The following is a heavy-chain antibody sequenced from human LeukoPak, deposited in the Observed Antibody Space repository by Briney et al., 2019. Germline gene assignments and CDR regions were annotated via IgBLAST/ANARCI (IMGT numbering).Heavy chain of an antibody. D-gene: IGHD1-14*01. V-gene: IGHV4-38-2*02. CDR2: IFHSGST. CDR3: ARVRRTFYYYMDV. J-gene: IGHJ6*03. Sequence: SETLSLTCTVSGYSISSGYYWGWIRQPPGKGLEWIGNIFHSGSTYYNPSLRSRVTISLDTSKNQFSLKLSSVTAADTAVYYCARVRRTFYYYMDVWGKGTTVTVSS. CDR1: GYSISSGYY.